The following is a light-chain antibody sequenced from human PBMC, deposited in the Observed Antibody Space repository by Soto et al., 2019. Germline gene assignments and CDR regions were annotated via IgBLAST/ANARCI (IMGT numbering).Light chain of an antibody. V-gene: IGKV3-15*01. CDR2: GAS. J-gene: IGKJ5*01. CDR3: QQYNTWPLIT. CDR1: QTVSRH. Sequence: EIVMTQSPGTLSVSPCERATLSCRSSQTVSRHLAWYQQKPGQAPRLLIFGASTRATGIPDRFSGSGSGTDFTLTISSLQSEDFAVYYCQQYNTWPLITFGPGTRLEI.